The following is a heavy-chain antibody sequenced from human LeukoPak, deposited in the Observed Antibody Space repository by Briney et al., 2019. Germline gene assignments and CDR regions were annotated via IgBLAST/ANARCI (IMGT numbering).Heavy chain of an antibody. CDR1: GFTSTTAW. J-gene: IGHJ3*01. CDR3: VVYKYILSWSAFDF. D-gene: IGHD6-13*01. Sequence: GGSLRLSCAISGFTSTTAWMTWVRQAPGKGLEWVADKRQDGSDKYYVDSVKGRFLISRDNAKKSVSLHMNNLRVEDTAVYYCVVYKYILSWSAFDFWGRGTMVTVSS. CDR2: KRQDGSDK. V-gene: IGHV3-7*01.